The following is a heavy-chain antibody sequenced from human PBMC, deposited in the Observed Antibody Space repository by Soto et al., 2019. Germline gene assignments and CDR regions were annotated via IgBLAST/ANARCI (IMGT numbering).Heavy chain of an antibody. J-gene: IGHJ6*03. CDR2: INPNSGGT. V-gene: IGHV1-2*04. CDR3: ARGAATVTTDPNYYYYYMDV. Sequence: ASVKVSCKASGYTFTGYYMHWVRQAPGQGLEWMGWINPNSGGTNYAQKFQGWVTMTRDTSISTAYMELSRLRSDDTAVYYCARGAATVTTDPNYYYYYMDVWGKGTTVTVSS. D-gene: IGHD4-17*01. CDR1: GYTFTGYY.